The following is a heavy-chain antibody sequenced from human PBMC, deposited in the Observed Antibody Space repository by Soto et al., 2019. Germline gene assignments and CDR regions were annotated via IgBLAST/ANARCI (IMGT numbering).Heavy chain of an antibody. V-gene: IGHV4-34*01. CDR3: ARRESYYYASGRGWFDP. J-gene: IGHJ5*02. CDR1: GGSFSGYY. Sequence: QVQLQQWGAGLLKPSETLSLTCAVYGGSFSGYYWSWIRQPPGKGLEWIGEINHSGSTNYNPSLKSRVTISVDTSKNQFSLKLSSVTAADTAVYYCARRESYYYASGRGWFDPWGQGTLVTVSS. D-gene: IGHD3-10*01. CDR2: INHSGST.